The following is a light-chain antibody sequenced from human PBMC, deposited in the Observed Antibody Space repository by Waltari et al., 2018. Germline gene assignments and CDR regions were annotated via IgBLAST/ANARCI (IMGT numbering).Light chain of an antibody. CDR2: KDK. Sequence: QSVLTQPPSTSGTPGQRVTISCSGSSSNIGTNFVYWYQQLPGPAPKLLIFKDKLLPSCVPDRFSYSRSGTSASLAISGLRSEDEADYYCAAWDDSLSRLVFGGGTKLTVL. CDR1: SSNIGTNF. CDR3: AAWDDSLSRLV. J-gene: IGLJ3*02. V-gene: IGLV1-47*01.